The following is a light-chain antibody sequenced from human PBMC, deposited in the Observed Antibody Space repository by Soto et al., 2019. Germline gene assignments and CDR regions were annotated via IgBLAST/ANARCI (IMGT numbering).Light chain of an antibody. CDR3: QQRSNWLTWT. CDR1: QSVSSY. J-gene: IGKJ1*01. V-gene: IGKV3-11*01. Sequence: EIVLTQSPATLSLSPGERATLSCRASQSVSSYLAWYQQKPGQAPRLLIYDASNRATGIPARFSGSGSGTDFTLTISSLEPEAFAVYYCQQRSNWLTWTFGQGTKVEIK. CDR2: DAS.